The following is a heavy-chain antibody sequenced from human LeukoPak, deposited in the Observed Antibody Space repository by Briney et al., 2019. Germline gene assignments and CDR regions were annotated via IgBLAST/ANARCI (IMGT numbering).Heavy chain of an antibody. Sequence: GGSLRLSCAASGFTFSDYWMTWVRQAPGKGLEWVANIKQDGSEKYYVDSVKSRFTISRDNAKNSLYLQMNSLRAEDTAVYYCASRSGYFDCWGQGTLVTVSS. V-gene: IGHV3-7*01. J-gene: IGHJ4*02. CDR2: IKQDGSEK. D-gene: IGHD3-3*01. CDR3: ASRSGYFDC. CDR1: GFTFSDYW.